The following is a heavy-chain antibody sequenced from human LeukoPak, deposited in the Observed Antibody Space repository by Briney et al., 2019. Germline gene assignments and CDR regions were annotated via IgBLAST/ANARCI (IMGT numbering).Heavy chain of an antibody. J-gene: IGHJ6*02. CDR1: GFTFSSYA. CDR2: ISGSGGST. CDR3: AKPDYVILTGYYRPPYYYYGMDV. V-gene: IGHV3-23*01. Sequence: PGGSLRLSCAASGFTFSSYAMSWVRQAPGKGLEWVSAISGSGGSTYYADSVKGRFTISGDNSKNTLYLQMNSLRAEDTAVYYCAKPDYVILTGYYRPPYYYYGMDVWGQGTTVTVSS. D-gene: IGHD3-9*01.